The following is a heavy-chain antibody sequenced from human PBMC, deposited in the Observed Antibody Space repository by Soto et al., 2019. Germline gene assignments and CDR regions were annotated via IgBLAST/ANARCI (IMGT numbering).Heavy chain of an antibody. V-gene: IGHV4-61*08. D-gene: IGHD4-17*01. CDR3: ASGEGYYYYYGMDA. J-gene: IGHJ6*02. CDR1: GGSVSSGDYF. CDR2: IYYSGST. Sequence: PXETLYLTCTVAGGSVSSGDYFWSWLRQSPGKRLEWIAYIYYSGSTNYNPSLKSRATISVDTSKSQVSLTLTSMTAADAALYYCASGEGYYYYYGMDAWGQGTTVTVSS.